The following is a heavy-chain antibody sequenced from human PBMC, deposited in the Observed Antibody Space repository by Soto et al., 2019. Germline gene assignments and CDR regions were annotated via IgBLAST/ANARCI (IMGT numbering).Heavy chain of an antibody. CDR2: ISTYSGNT. Sequence: QFQMVQSGAELKQPGASVKISCKTSGYTFSSYSINWVRQAPGQGLEWMAGISTYSGNTHYAERVQGRVTVTLDKSARTAFMEMRGLTADDTAVYFCARDNGYYDLWGQGTLVTVSS. J-gene: IGHJ4*02. CDR1: GYTFSSYS. CDR3: ARDNGYYDL. V-gene: IGHV1-18*04.